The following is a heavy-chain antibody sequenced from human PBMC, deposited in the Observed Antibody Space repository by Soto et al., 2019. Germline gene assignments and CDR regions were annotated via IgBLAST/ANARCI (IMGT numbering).Heavy chain of an antibody. J-gene: IGHJ4*02. CDR2: IWYDGTQK. CDR3: ARAGGTTVTGLWHFDS. D-gene: IGHD4-17*01. CDR1: GLTFITYS. Sequence: PGGSLSLSCEASGLTFITYSIHWFRQPLAKGLEWLAAIWYDGTQKYYADSVKGRFIISRDNSKKTLYLEMNSLRAEDTAVYYCARAGGTTVTGLWHFDSWGQGTLVTVSS. V-gene: IGHV3-33*01.